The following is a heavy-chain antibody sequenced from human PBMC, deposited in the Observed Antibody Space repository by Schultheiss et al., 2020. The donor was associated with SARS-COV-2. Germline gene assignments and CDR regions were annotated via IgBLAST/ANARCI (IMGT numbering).Heavy chain of an antibody. CDR1: GFTFSDYY. D-gene: IGHD6-19*01. Sequence: GESLKISCAASGFTFSDYYMSWIRQAPGKGLEWVSYISSSSSYTNYADSVKGRFTISRDNAKNTLYLQMNSLRAEDTAVYYCARDSSGWYRGGLDYWGQGTLVTVSS. CDR2: ISSSSSYT. CDR3: ARDSSGWYRGGLDY. J-gene: IGHJ4*02. V-gene: IGHV3-11*06.